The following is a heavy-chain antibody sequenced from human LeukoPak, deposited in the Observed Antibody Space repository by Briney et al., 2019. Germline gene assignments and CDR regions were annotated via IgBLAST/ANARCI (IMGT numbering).Heavy chain of an antibody. J-gene: IGHJ6*02. CDR1: GGSISSYY. D-gene: IGHD1-20*01. CDR3: ARDHRVITGINYYYHYGMDV. Sequence: SETLSLTCTVSGGSISSYYWSWIRQPPGKGLEWIGYIYYSGSTNYNPSLKSRVTISVDTSKNQFSLKLSSVTAADTAVYYCARDHRVITGINYYYHYGMDVWGQGTTVTVSS. V-gene: IGHV4-59*01. CDR2: IYYSGST.